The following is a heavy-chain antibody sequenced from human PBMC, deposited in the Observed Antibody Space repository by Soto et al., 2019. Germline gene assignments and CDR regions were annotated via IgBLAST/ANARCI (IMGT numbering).Heavy chain of an antibody. Sequence: QITLKESGPTLVKPTQTLTLTCTFSGFSLSTSAIGVGWIRQPPGKALEWLALVYWDDDKRYSPSLESRLTSTKNTSKNLVVLTMTNMDPVDTATYYCAHGPVVTAIAWYFDYWGHGTLVTVSS. CDR1: GFSLSTSAIG. D-gene: IGHD2-21*02. V-gene: IGHV2-5*02. CDR2: VYWDDDK. J-gene: IGHJ4*01. CDR3: AHGPVVTAIAWYFDY.